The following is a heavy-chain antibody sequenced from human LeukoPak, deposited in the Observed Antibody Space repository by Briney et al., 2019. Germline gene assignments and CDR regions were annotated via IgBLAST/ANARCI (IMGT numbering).Heavy chain of an antibody. Sequence: GGSLRLSCAASGFTFSSYEMNWVRQAPGKGLEWVSYISSSGSTVYYADSVKGRFTISRDSAKNSLYLQMNSLRAEDTAVYYCGLQGYFDYWGQGTLVTVSS. CDR3: GLQGYFDY. D-gene: IGHD5-18*01. V-gene: IGHV3-48*03. CDR2: ISSSGSTV. CDR1: GFTFSSYE. J-gene: IGHJ4*02.